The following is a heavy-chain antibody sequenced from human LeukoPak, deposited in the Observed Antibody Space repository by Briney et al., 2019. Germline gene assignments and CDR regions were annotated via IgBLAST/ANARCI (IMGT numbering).Heavy chain of an antibody. CDR1: GFTFSNSW. CDR3: MDFGHSD. J-gene: IGHJ4*02. D-gene: IGHD5-18*01. Sequence: PGGSLRLSCAASGFTFSNSWMTWVRQVPGKGLEWVATINGEGSDKYYVDSVKGRFIISRDNAKNSLHLQMSSLRVEDTAVYYCMDFGHSDWAQGTLVTVSS. V-gene: IGHV3-7*01. CDR2: INGEGSDK.